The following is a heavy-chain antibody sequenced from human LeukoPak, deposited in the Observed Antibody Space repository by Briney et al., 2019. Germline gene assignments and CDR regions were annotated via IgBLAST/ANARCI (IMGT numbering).Heavy chain of an antibody. D-gene: IGHD2-15*01. CDR1: GFTFSSYA. Sequence: GSLRLSCAASGFTFSSYAMSWVRQAPGKGLEWVSAISGSGGSTYYADSVKGRFTISRDNSKNTLYLQMNSLRPEDTAVYYCARDRRRVVVVVAATADDHWGQGTLSPSPQ. V-gene: IGHV3-23*01. J-gene: IGHJ5*02. CDR2: ISGSGGST. CDR3: ARDRRRVVVVVAATADDH.